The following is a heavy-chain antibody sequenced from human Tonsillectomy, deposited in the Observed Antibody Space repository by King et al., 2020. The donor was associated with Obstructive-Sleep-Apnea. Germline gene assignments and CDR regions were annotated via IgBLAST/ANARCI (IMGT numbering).Heavy chain of an antibody. V-gene: IGHV2-5*02. J-gene: IGHJ3*02. D-gene: IGHD3-3*01. CDR1: GVSLCASVVG. Sequence: TLKESGPTLVKPTQTLTLTCTFSGVSLCASVVGVGWIRQPPGKALEWLALIYWDDDKRYSPSLKRRPTITKDTSKNQVVLTMTNMDPVDTATYYCALTIFYAFEIWGQGTMVTVSS. CDR2: IYWDDDK. CDR3: ALTIFYAFEI.